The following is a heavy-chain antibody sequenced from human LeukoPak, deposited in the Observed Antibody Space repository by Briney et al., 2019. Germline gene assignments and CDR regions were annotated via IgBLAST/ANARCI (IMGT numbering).Heavy chain of an antibody. CDR1: GGSISSGGYY. Sequence: RASETLSLTCTVSGGSISSGGYYWSWIRQHPGKGLEWIGYIYYSGSTYYNPSLKSRVTISVDTSKNQFSLKLSSVTAADTAVYYCARSHGDYDILTGYPYYFDYWGQGTLVTVSS. D-gene: IGHD3-9*01. V-gene: IGHV4-31*03. J-gene: IGHJ4*02. CDR2: IYYSGST. CDR3: ARSHGDYDILTGYPYYFDY.